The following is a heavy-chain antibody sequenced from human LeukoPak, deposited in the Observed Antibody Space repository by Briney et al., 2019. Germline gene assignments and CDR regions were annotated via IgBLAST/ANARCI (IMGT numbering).Heavy chain of an antibody. Sequence: GGSLRLSCAASGFTFSSYVMHWVRQAPGKGLEWVAIISYDGSNEYYADSVKGRFTISRDNSKNTLYLQMNSLRAADTAVYYCARESVAGRDYWGQGTLVTVSS. V-gene: IGHV3-30*04. CDR3: ARESVAGRDY. CDR1: GFTFSSYV. D-gene: IGHD6-19*01. CDR2: ISYDGSNE. J-gene: IGHJ4*02.